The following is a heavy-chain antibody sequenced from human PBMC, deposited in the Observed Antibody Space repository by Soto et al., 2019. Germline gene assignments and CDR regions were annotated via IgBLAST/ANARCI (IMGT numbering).Heavy chain of an antibody. CDR3: ARGQGAAIGDYYYHGMDV. CDR2: IRSRANNFAT. D-gene: IGHD2-2*02. V-gene: IGHV3-73*01. J-gene: IGHJ6*02. CDR1: GFIFSGPA. Sequence: GGSLRLSCAASGFIFSGPAIHWVRQASGKGLEWVGRIRSRANNFATSSAASVKGRFTFSRDYSKNTAYLQMNTLKPEDTAVYYCARGQGAAIGDYYYHGMDVWGQGTTVTVSS.